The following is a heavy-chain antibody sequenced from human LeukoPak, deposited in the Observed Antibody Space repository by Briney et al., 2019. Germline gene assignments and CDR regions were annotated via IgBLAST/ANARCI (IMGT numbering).Heavy chain of an antibody. D-gene: IGHD3-22*01. Sequence: GGSLRLSCAASGFTFSSYAMHWVRQAPGKGLEWVAVISYDGSNKYYADSVKGRFTISRDNSKNMLYLQMNSLRAEDTAAYYCARSLHSSGYYDYWGQGTLVTVSS. CDR2: ISYDGSNK. CDR1: GFTFSSYA. CDR3: ARSLHSSGYYDY. J-gene: IGHJ4*02. V-gene: IGHV3-30-3*01.